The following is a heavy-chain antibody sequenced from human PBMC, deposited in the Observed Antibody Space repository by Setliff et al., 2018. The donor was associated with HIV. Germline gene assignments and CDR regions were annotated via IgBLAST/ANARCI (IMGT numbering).Heavy chain of an antibody. CDR2: IIPILDIT. J-gene: IGHJ6*02. CDR3: ARGRGDEQLYEYYYYGMDV. D-gene: IGHD1-1*01. Sequence: SVKVSCKASGGTFSSYTISWVRQAPGQGLEWMGGIIPILDITNYAQKFQGRVTITADESTSTAYMELSSLRSEDTAVYYCARGRGDEQLYEYYYYGMDVWGQGTTVTVSS. CDR1: GGTFSSYT. V-gene: IGHV1-69*10.